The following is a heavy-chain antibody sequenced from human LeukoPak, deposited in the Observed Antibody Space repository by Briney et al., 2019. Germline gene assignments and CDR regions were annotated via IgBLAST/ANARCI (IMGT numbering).Heavy chain of an antibody. CDR3: ARDEARVLDY. V-gene: IGHV4-34*01. J-gene: IGHJ4*02. CDR2: INHSGST. CDR1: GGSFSGYY. Sequence: SETLSLTCAVYGGSFSGYYWSWIRQPPGKGLEWIGEINHSGSTNYNPSLKSRVTISVDTSKNQFSLKLSSVTAADTAVYYCARDEARVLDYWGQGTLVTVPS.